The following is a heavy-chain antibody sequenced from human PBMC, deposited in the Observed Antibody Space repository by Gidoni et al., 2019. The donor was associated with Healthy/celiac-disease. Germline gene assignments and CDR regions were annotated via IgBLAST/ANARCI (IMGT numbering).Heavy chain of an antibody. Sequence: QVQLQQWGAGLLKPSETLYLTCAVYGGSFRGYYWRWIRQPPGKGLEWIEEINHSGSTNYNPSLKSRVTISVDTSKNQFSLKLSSVTAADTAVYYCARVGVYYDTRFDAFDIWGQGTMVTVSS. CDR1: GGSFRGYY. D-gene: IGHD3-22*01. J-gene: IGHJ3*02. CDR2: INHSGST. CDR3: ARVGVYYDTRFDAFDI. V-gene: IGHV4-34*01.